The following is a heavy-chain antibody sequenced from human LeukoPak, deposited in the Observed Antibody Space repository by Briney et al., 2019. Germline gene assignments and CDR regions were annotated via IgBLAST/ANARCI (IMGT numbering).Heavy chain of an antibody. V-gene: IGHV3-33*01. D-gene: IGHD3-10*01. J-gene: IGHJ4*02. Sequence: LPGGSLRLSCAASGFTFSSYGMHWVRQAPGKGLEWVAVIWYDGSNKYYADSVKGRFTISRDNSKNTLYLQMNSLRAEDTAVYYCARDLLLWFGELGIDYWGQGTLVTASS. CDR3: ARDLLLWFGELGIDY. CDR2: IWYDGSNK. CDR1: GFTFSSYG.